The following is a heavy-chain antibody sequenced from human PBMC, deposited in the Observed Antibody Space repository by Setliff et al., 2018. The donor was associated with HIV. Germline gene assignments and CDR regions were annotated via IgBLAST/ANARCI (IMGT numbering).Heavy chain of an antibody. CDR3: ARDRTLVWLVSGCWFDP. D-gene: IGHD3-9*01. V-gene: IGHV1-2*02. J-gene: IGHJ5*02. CDR2: INPNSGGT. CDR1: GYTFTGYY. Sequence: ASVKVSCKASGYTFTGYYMHWVRQAPGQGLEWMGWINPNSGGTNYAQKFQGRVTMTRDTSISTAYMELSRLRSDDTAVYYCARDRTLVWLVSGCWFDPWGQGTLVTVSS.